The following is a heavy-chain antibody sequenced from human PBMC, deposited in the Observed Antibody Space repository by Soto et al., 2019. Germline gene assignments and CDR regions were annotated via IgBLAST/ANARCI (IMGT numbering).Heavy chain of an antibody. CDR3: ERHPGTTDTSEVGS. CDR1: GYSFTSHW. J-gene: IGHJ4*02. D-gene: IGHD1-1*01. Sequence: GESLKISCETSGYSFTSHWIDWVRQMPGKGLEWMGIIYPGDSDTRYSPSFQGQVTISADKSISTAYLQWSSLKASDSAMYYCERHPGTTDTSEVGSWGQGTLVTVSS. CDR2: IYPGDSDT. V-gene: IGHV5-51*01.